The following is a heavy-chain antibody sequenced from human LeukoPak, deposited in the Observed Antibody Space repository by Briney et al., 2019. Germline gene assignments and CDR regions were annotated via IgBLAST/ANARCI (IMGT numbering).Heavy chain of an antibody. CDR2: MNPNSGNT. V-gene: IGHV1-8*03. J-gene: IGHJ4*02. CDR3: ARDYSSSWAIDY. Sequence: GASVKVSCKASGYTFTGHDINWVRQATGQGPEWMGWMNPNSGNTGYAQKFQGRVTITRNTSISIAYMELRSLRSEDTAVYYCARDYSSSWAIDYWGQGTLVTVSS. D-gene: IGHD6-13*01. CDR1: GYTFTGHD.